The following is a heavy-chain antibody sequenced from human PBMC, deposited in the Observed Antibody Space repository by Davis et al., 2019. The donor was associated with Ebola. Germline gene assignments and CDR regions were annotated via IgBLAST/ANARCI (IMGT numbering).Heavy chain of an antibody. J-gene: IGHJ4*02. V-gene: IGHV3-7*01. CDR2: IKQDGSEK. CDR1: RFTFSSYW. CDR3: ARARYCSGGSCYRPNFDY. Sequence: GESLKISCAASRFTFSSYWMSWVRQAPGKGLEWVANIKQDGSEKYYVDSVKGRFTISRDNAKNSLYLQMNSLRAEDTAVYYCARARYCSGGSCYRPNFDYWGQGTLVTVSS. D-gene: IGHD2-15*01.